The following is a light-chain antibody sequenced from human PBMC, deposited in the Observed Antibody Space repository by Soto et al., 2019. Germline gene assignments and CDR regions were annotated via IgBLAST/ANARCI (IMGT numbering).Light chain of an antibody. CDR1: QAISTN. J-gene: IGKJ5*01. V-gene: IGKV1-12*01. CDR3: LQSNRVPLS. Sequence: DIQMTQSPSSVSASVGDRVTITCRASQAISTNLAWYQQKPGKAPKLLIYAASSLQSGVPPRFSGSGSGTAFTLTISSLQPEDFAICYCLQSNRVPLSFGQGTRLEIK. CDR2: AAS.